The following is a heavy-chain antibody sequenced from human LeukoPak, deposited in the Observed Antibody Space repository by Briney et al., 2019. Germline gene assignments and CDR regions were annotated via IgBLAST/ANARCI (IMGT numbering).Heavy chain of an antibody. CDR3: AKDISAAGTAFDY. CDR2: ISSSSSYI. Sequence: GGSLRLSCAASGFTFSSYSMNWVRQAPGKGLEWVSSISSSSSYIYYADSVKGRFTISRDNAKNSLYLQMNSLRAEDTALYYRAKDISAAGTAFDYWGQGTLVTVSS. CDR1: GFTFSSYS. J-gene: IGHJ4*02. D-gene: IGHD6-13*01. V-gene: IGHV3-21*04.